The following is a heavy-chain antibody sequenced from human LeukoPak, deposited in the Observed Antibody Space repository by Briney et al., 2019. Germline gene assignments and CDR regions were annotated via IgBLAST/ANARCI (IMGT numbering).Heavy chain of an antibody. J-gene: IGHJ4*02. Sequence: GGSLRLSCAASGFTFSTDNMNWVRQAPGKGLEWVAFISYDGSNENIADSVKGRFIISRDNSENTLYLQMNSLRAEDTAVYYCAKGPAPRLGEFSYHALVDYWGQGTLVTVSS. CDR2: ISYDGSNE. D-gene: IGHD3-16*02. V-gene: IGHV3-30*18. CDR3: AKGPAPRLGEFSYHALVDY. CDR1: GFTFSTDN.